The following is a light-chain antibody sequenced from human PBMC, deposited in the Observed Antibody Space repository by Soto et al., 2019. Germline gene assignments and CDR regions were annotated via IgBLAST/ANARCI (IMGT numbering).Light chain of an antibody. CDR2: AAS. CDR1: QGIRND. J-gene: IGKJ1*01. Sequence: AIPLTQSPSSLAASVGDRVTITCRASQGIRNDLTWYQKKPGRAPELLIYAASSLQSGVPSRFSGSGSGTDFTLTISSLQPEDFATYYCLQDYNYPRTFGHGTKVEIK. CDR3: LQDYNYPRT. V-gene: IGKV1-6*01.